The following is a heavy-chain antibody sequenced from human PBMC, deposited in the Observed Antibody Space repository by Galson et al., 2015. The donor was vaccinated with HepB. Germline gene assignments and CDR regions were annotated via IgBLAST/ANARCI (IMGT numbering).Heavy chain of an antibody. CDR1: GFTFTTYW. CDR3: ARDLSSGWSLDY. V-gene: IGHV3-7*03. Sequence: SLRLSCATSGFTFTTYWMAWVRQAPGKGLEWVANINQDGSEKFYVGSVNGRFTISRDNAKNSMYLQMNSLRVEDTAAYYCARDLSSGWSLDYWGQGTLVTVSS. J-gene: IGHJ4*02. CDR2: INQDGSEK. D-gene: IGHD6-19*01.